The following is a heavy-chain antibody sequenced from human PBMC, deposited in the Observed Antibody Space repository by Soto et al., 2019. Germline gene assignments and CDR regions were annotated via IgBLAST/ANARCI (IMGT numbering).Heavy chain of an antibody. CDR1: GLTFSDCY. V-gene: IGHV3-11*01. D-gene: IGHD3-10*01. J-gene: IGHJ6*02. CDR3: ARVRFGEWGYAMDV. Sequence: QVQLVESGGGLVKPGGSLRLSCAASGLTFSDCYMNWIRQAPGKGLEWVSYISSSGSSINYAGSVKGRFTISRDNAKNSLYLQMNSLRAEGTAMYYCARVRFGEWGYAMDVWGQGTTVTVSS. CDR2: ISSSGSSI.